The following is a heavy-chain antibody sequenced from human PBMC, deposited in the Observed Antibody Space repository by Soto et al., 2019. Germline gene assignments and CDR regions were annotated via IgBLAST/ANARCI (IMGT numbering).Heavy chain of an antibody. V-gene: IGHV3-30*18. CDR3: AKVGGANY. J-gene: IGHJ4*02. Sequence: QVQLVESGGGVVQPGRSLRLSCAASGFTFSSYGMQWVRQAPGKGLEWVAVISYDGSNKYYADSVKGRFTISRDNSKNTLYLQMNSLRAEDTAVYYCAKVGGANYWGQGTLVTVSS. D-gene: IGHD3-16*01. CDR2: ISYDGSNK. CDR1: GFTFSSYG.